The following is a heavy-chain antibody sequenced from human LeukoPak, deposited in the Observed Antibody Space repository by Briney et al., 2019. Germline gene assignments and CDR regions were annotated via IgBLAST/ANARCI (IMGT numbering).Heavy chain of an antibody. CDR1: GFTFSKYA. V-gene: IGHV3-23*01. CDR2: IGGSDSGT. CDR3: AKDYLDYYYYYGMDV. J-gene: IGHJ6*02. Sequence: GGSLRLSCAASGFTFSKYAMSWVRQAPGKGLKWVSGIGGSDSGTYYADTVKGRFTISRDNSKNTLYLQMNGLRAEDTAVYYCAKDYLDYYYYYGMDVWCQGTTVTVSS.